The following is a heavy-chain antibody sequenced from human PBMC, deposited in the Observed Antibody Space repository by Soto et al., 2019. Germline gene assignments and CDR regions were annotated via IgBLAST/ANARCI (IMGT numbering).Heavy chain of an antibody. CDR2: IYPGDSDT. D-gene: IGHD2-2*01. J-gene: IGHJ5*02. V-gene: IGHV5-51*01. CDR1: GYSFTSYW. CDR3: ARLNIVVVPAAKNWFDP. Sequence: GESLKISCKGSGYSFTSYWIGWVRQMPGKGLEWMGIIYPGDSDTRYSPSFQGQVTISADKSISTAYLQWSSLKASDTAMYYCARLNIVVVPAAKNWFDPWGQGXLVTVYS.